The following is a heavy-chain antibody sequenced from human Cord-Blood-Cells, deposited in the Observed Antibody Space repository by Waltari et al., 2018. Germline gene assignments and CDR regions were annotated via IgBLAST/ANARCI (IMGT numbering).Heavy chain of an antibody. J-gene: IGHJ2*01. CDR1: GYTFTGYY. CDR2: INPNSGNT. CDR3: ARKGIAAAGEYFDL. Sequence: QVQLVQSGAEVKKPGASVTVSCKASGYTFTGYYLHWVRQAPGQGLEWMGWINPNSGNTGYAQKFQGRVTMTRNTAISTAYMELSSLRSEDTAVYYCARKGIAAAGEYFDLWGRGTLVTVSS. V-gene: IGHV1-8*02. D-gene: IGHD6-13*01.